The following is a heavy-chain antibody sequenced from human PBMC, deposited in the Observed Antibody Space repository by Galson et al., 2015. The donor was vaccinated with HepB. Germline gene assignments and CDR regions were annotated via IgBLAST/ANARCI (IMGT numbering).Heavy chain of an antibody. J-gene: IGHJ4*02. Sequence: SLRLSCAASGFTFDDYAMNWVRQAPGKGLEWVSGISWNSGSIGYADSVKGRFTISRDNAKNSLYLQMNSLRAEDTALYYCAKGKNYIWTGYYGYWGQGTLVTVSS. CDR1: GFTFDDYA. D-gene: IGHD3-9*01. V-gene: IGHV3-9*01. CDR3: AKGKNYIWTGYYGY. CDR2: ISWNSGSI.